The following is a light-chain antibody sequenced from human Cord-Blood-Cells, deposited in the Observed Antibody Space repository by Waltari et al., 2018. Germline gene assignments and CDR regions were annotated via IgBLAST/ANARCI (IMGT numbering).Light chain of an antibody. CDR1: SSDVGGYNY. V-gene: IGLV2-14*01. CDR3: SSYTSSSTVV. Sequence: QSALTQPASVSGSPGQSITISRPGTSSDVGGYNYVSWYQQHPGKAPKLMIYEVSNRPSGVSNRFSGSKSGNTASLTISGLQAEDEADYYCSSYTSSSTVVFGGGTKLTVL. J-gene: IGLJ2*01. CDR2: EVS.